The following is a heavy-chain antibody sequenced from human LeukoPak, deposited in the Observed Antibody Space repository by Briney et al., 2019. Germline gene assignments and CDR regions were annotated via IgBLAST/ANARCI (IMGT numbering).Heavy chain of an antibody. D-gene: IGHD3-3*01. CDR1: GFSISSAYY. CDR3: ARGPIYYDFWSGYYRSGGYFDY. CDR2: IYHTGRT. Sequence: SETLSLTCTVSGFSISSAYYWGWIRQPPGKGLEWIGSIYHTGRTYYNPSLKSRVTISVGTSKNQFSLKLSSVTAADTAVYYCARGPIYYDFWSGYYRSGGYFDYWGQGTLVTVSS. V-gene: IGHV4-38-2*02. J-gene: IGHJ4*02.